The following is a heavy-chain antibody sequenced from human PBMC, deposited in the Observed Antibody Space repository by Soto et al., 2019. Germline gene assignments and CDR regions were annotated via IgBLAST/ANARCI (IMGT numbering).Heavy chain of an antibody. CDR3: AKGQGYCSSTSCYIAFDY. CDR1: GFTFRSYS. CDR2: ISGSGGST. Sequence: PGGSLRLSCAASGFTFRSYSMSWVRKAPGKGLEWVSAISGSGGSTYYADSVKGRFTISRDNSKNTLYLQMNSLRAEDTAVYYCAKGQGYCSSTSCYIAFDYWGQGTLVTVSS. J-gene: IGHJ4*02. D-gene: IGHD2-2*02. V-gene: IGHV3-23*01.